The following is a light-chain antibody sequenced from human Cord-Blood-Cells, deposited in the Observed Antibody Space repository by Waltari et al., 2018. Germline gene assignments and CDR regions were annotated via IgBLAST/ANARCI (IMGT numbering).Light chain of an antibody. CDR3: CSYAGSWV. V-gene: IGLV2-23*01. Sequence: QSALTQPASVSGSPGQSITISCPGISSDVGSYNLVSWYQQHPGKAPKLMIYEGSKRPSGVSNRFSGSKSGNTASLTISGLQAEDEADYYCCSYAGSWVFGGGTKLTVL. CDR1: SSDVGSYNL. CDR2: EGS. J-gene: IGLJ3*02.